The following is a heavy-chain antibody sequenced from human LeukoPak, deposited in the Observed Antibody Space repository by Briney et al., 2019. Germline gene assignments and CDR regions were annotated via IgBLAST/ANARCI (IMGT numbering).Heavy chain of an antibody. D-gene: IGHD6-19*01. CDR2: FDPEDGET. CDR3: ATALSSSGWLPFAD. Sequence: ASVKVSCKVSGYTLTELSMHWVRQAPGKGLEWMGGFDPEDGETIYAQKFQGRVTMTEDTSTDTAYMELSSLRSEDTAVYYCATALSSSGWLPFADWGQGTLVTVSS. V-gene: IGHV1-24*01. CDR1: GYTLTELS. J-gene: IGHJ4*02.